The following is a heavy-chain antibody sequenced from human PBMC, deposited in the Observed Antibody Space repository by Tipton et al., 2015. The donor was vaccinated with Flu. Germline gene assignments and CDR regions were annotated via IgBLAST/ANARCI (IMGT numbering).Heavy chain of an antibody. Sequence: TLSLTCAVSGYSISSGYYWGWIRQPPGKGLAWIGSIYHSGSTYYNPSLKSRVTISVDTSKNQFSLKLGSVTAADTAVYYCARDLCGGDCYFDAFDIWGQGTMVTVSS. CDR2: IYHSGST. CDR1: GYSISSGYY. J-gene: IGHJ3*02. D-gene: IGHD2-21*02. CDR3: ARDLCGGDCYFDAFDI. V-gene: IGHV4-38-2*02.